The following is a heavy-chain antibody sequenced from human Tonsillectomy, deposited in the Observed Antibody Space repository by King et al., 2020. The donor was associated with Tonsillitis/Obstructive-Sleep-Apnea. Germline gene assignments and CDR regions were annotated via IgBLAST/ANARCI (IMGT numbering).Heavy chain of an antibody. Sequence: QMQLVQSGAEVKKPGASVKVSCKASGYTFTSYGISWVRQAPGQGLEWMGWISTYNGNTYYAQNFQGRVTMTTDTSTSTAYMEVWSLRSDDTAVYYCARDHPGTDYWGQGTLVTVSS. J-gene: IGHJ4*02. D-gene: IGHD1-26*01. CDR3: ARDHPGTDY. V-gene: IGHV1-18*01. CDR2: ISTYNGNT. CDR1: GYTFTSYG.